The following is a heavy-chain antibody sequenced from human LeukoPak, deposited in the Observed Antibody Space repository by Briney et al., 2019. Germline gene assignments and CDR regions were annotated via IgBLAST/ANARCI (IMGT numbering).Heavy chain of an antibody. CDR3: ASRKIVVVPAANLMTDY. V-gene: IGHV4-39*01. J-gene: IGHJ4*02. D-gene: IGHD2-2*01. CDR2: IYYSGST. Sequence: PSETLSLTCTDSGGSISSSSYYWGWIRQPPGKGLEWIGSIYYSGSTYYNPSLKSRVTISVDTSKNQFSLKLSSVTAADTAVYYCASRKIVVVPAANLMTDYWGQGTLVTVSS. CDR1: GGSISSSSYY.